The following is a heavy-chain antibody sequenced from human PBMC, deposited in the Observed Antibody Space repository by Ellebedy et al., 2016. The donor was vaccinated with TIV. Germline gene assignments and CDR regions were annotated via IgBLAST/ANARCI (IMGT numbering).Heavy chain of an antibody. CDR3: ATASIFGVVIPDY. CDR1: GFTFSDYY. D-gene: IGHD3-3*01. V-gene: IGHV3-11*01. Sequence: PGGSLRLSCAASGFTFSDYYMSWIRQAPGKGLEWVSYISSSGSTIYYADSVKGRFTISRDNAKNSLYLQMNSLRAEDTAVYYCATASIFGVVIPDYWGQGTLVTVSS. CDR2: ISSSGSTI. J-gene: IGHJ4*02.